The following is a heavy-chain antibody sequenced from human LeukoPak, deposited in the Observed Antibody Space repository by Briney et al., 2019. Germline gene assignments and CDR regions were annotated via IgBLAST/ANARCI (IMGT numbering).Heavy chain of an antibody. CDR3: ARRSDYGDYASVDGGMDV. CDR1: GGSISSSNW. Sequence: SETLSLTCAVSGGSISSSNWWSWVRQPPGKGLEWIGEIYHSGSTNYNPSLKSRVTISVDKSKNQFSLKLSSVTAADTAVYYCARRSDYGDYASVDGGMDVWGQGTTVTVSS. D-gene: IGHD4-17*01. J-gene: IGHJ6*02. CDR2: IYHSGST. V-gene: IGHV4-4*02.